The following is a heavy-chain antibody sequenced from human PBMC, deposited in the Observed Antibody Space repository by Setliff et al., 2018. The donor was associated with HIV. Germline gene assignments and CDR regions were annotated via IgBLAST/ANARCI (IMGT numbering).Heavy chain of an antibody. CDR1: GGSTSSSSYY. Sequence: SETLSLTCTVAGGSTSSSSYYWGWIRQPPGMGLEWIASIYHNGNTYNPSLKSRVTMSVDTSKNQFSLKLSSVTAADTAVYYCATSLITVPPDAFDIWGQGTMVTVSS. J-gene: IGHJ3*02. CDR3: ATSLITVPPDAFDI. D-gene: IGHD4-4*01. CDR2: IYHNGNT. V-gene: IGHV4-39*07.